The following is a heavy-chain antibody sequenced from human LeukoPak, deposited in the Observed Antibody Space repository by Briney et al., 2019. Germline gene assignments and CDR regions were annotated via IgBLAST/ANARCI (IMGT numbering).Heavy chain of an antibody. J-gene: IGHJ6*03. D-gene: IGHD4-17*01. V-gene: IGHV3-23*01. CDR2: ITASGDST. CDR3: AKGDGDTIYHYYYYMDV. Sequence: PGGSLGLSCAASGFIFRNYAMSWVRQAPGKGLAWVSGITASGDSTYYADSVKGRFTVSRDTSENTLYLQMDSLRADDTAVYYCAKGDGDTIYHYYYYMDVWGKGTTVTVSS. CDR1: GFIFRNYA.